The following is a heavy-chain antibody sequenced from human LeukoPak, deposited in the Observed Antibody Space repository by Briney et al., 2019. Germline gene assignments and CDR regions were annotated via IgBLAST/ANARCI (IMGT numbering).Heavy chain of an antibody. Sequence: GGSLRLSCAASGFTVSTDHMSWVRHAPGKGLEWVAISYSGGTSQHAESVKGRFTISRDNSKNTLYLQMNSLRAEDTALYYCARVWELSFDYWGQGTLVTVSS. CDR2: SYSGGTS. CDR1: GFTVSTDH. CDR3: ARVWELSFDY. D-gene: IGHD1-26*01. V-gene: IGHV3-53*01. J-gene: IGHJ4*02.